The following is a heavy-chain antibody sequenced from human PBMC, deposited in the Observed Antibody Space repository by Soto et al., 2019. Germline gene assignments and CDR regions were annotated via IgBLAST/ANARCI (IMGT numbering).Heavy chain of an antibody. Sequence: QITLKESGPTLVKPTQTLTLTCTFSGFSLTTDRVGVGWIRQPPGEALEWLAVIYWDDTKTYRPSLESRLTITKDTSTNQVALTMTNMDSVDTATYYCAHAYGWRSLYWGQGTLVTVSS. D-gene: IGHD3-10*01. CDR2: IYWDDTK. CDR3: AHAYGWRSLY. V-gene: IGHV2-5*02. J-gene: IGHJ4*02. CDR1: GFSLTTDRVG.